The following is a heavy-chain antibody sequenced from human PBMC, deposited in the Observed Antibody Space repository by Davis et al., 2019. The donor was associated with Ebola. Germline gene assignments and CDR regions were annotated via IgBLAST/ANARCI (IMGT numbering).Heavy chain of an antibody. CDR1: GFTFSSYG. CDR2: IWYDGSNK. D-gene: IGHD2-15*01. V-gene: IGHV3-33*01. J-gene: IGHJ4*02. CDR3: ARYCSGGSCYRDY. Sequence: GGSLRLSCAASGFTFSSYGMHWVRQAPGKGLEWVAVIWYDGSNKYYADSVKGRFTISRDNAKNSLYLQMNSLRAEDTAVYYCARYCSGGSCYRDYWGQGTLVTVSS.